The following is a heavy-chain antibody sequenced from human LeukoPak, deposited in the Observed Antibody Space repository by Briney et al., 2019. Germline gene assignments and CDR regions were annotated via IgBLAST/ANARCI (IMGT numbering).Heavy chain of an antibody. J-gene: IGHJ4*02. CDR3: ARDPYGDYVFDY. D-gene: IGHD4-17*01. CDR2: ISVSGGST. V-gene: IGHV3-23*01. Sequence: PGGSLRVSCAASGFTFSSYAMSWVRQAPEKGLEWVSGISVSGGSTYYADSGKGRFTISRDNCKNTLYLQMNSLRAEDTAVYYCARDPYGDYVFDYWGQGTLVTVSS. CDR1: GFTFSSYA.